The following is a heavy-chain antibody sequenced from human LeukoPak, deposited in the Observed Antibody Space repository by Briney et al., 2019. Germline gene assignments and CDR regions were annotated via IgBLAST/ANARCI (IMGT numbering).Heavy chain of an antibody. J-gene: IGHJ4*02. D-gene: IGHD1-26*01. CDR2: IKPDGGEK. CDR1: GFTFSSYM. V-gene: IGHV3-7*01. CDR3: AREGYPSSGFDY. Sequence: GESLRLSCAASGFTFSSYMMTWVRQAPGKGLEWVANIKPDGGEKFYVDSVRGRFTISRDNAKNSLYLQMNSLRAEDTAVYYCAREGYPSSGFDYWGQGTLVTVSS.